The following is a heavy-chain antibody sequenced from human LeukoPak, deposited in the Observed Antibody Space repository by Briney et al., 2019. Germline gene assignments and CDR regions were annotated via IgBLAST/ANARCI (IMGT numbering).Heavy chain of an antibody. D-gene: IGHD2-2*01. CDR3: ARDMPRGPKNNWFDP. CDR2: IYYSGST. CDR1: GGSISSSSYY. Sequence: SETLSLTCTVSGGSISSSSYYWGWIRQPPGKGLEWIGSIYYSGSTNYNPSLKSRVTMSVDTSKNQFSLKLSSVTAADTAVYYCARDMPRGPKNNWFDPWGQGTLVTVSS. V-gene: IGHV4-39*07. J-gene: IGHJ5*02.